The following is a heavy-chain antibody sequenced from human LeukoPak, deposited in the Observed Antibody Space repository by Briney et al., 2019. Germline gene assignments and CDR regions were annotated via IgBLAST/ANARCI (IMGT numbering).Heavy chain of an antibody. D-gene: IGHD6-13*01. CDR2: INHSGST. CDR3: ARAQDSPAAGGTAVDYYFDY. J-gene: IGHJ4*02. Sequence: RPSETLSLTCAVYGGSFSGYYWSWIRQPPGKGLEWIEEINHSGSTNYNPSLKSRVTISVDTSKNQFSLKLSSVTAADTAVYYCARAQDSPAAGGTAVDYYFDYWGQGTLVTVSS. CDR1: GGSFSGYY. V-gene: IGHV4-34*01.